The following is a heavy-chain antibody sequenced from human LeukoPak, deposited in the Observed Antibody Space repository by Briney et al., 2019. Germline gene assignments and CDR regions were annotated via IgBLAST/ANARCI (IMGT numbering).Heavy chain of an antibody. J-gene: IGHJ5*02. CDR1: GGSISSYY. CDR2: IYYSGST. CDR3: ARGVFNWFDR. Sequence: PSETLSLTCTVSGGSISSYYWSWLRQPPGKGLEWGGSIYYSGSTNYNPSLKSRVTISVGTSKIQFSLKLSSVTAADTAVYYCARGVFNWFDRWGQGTLVTVSS. V-gene: IGHV4-59*01.